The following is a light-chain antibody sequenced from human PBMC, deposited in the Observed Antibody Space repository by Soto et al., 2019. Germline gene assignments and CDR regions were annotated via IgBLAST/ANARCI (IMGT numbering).Light chain of an antibody. CDR1: QSVSSSY. J-gene: IGKJ2*01. CDR3: QQYASSSYP. CDR2: GAS. Sequence: EIGLTQSPGTLSLSPGDRATLSCRTSQSVSSSYLAWYQQKPGQAPRLLIYGASRRATGIPDRFSGSGSGTHFTLTISRLEPEDFAVYFCQQYASSSYPFGQATKLEIK. V-gene: IGKV3-20*01.